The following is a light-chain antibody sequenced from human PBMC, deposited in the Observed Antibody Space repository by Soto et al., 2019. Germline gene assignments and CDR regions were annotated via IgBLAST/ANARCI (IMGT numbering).Light chain of an antibody. CDR3: QQSYSTPLT. V-gene: IGKV1-5*03. J-gene: IGKJ4*01. Sequence: DIQMTQSPSTLSGSVGDRVTITCWASQTISSWLAWYQQKPGKAPKLLIYKASTLKSGVPSRFSGSGSGTEFTLTISSLQPEDFATYYCQQSYSTPLTFGGGTKVDIK. CDR1: QTISSW. CDR2: KAS.